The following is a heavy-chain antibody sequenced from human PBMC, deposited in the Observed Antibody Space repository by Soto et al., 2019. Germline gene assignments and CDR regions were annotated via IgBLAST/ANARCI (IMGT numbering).Heavy chain of an antibody. CDR3: ARASITIFGVVIIFFDY. CDR2: IYYSGST. CDR1: GGSISSSSYY. J-gene: IGHJ4*02. V-gene: IGHV4-39*01. Sequence: SETLSLTCTVSGGSISSSSYYWGWIRQPPGKGLEWIGSIYYSGSTYYNPSLKSRVTISVDTSKNQFSLKLSSVTAADTAVYYCARASITIFGVVIIFFDYWGQGTLVTVSS. D-gene: IGHD3-3*01.